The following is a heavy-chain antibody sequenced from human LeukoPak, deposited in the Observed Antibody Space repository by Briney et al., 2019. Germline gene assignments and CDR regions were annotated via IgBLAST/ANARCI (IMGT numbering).Heavy chain of an antibody. J-gene: IGHJ4*02. Sequence: GGSLRLSCAASGFTFSGFAMSWVRQAPGKGLEWVSTVSSSGISTYYADSLKGRFTISRDNSKNTLYLQMNSLRAEDTAVYFCAKTMGAIDHDYWGQGTLVTVSS. CDR2: VSSSGIST. CDR1: GFTFSGFA. CDR3: AKTMGAIDHDY. D-gene: IGHD1-26*01. V-gene: IGHV3-23*01.